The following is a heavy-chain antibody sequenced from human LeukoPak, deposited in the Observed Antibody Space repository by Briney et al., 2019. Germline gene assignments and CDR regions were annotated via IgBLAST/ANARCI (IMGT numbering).Heavy chain of an antibody. D-gene: IGHD1-1*01. CDR3: AKDGHTRAGVLSY. J-gene: IGHJ4*02. Sequence: GGSLRLSCAASGFTFSSYGVHWVRQAPGKGLEWVAVISYDGSNKYYADSVKGRFTISRDNSKNTLYLQMNSLRAEDTAVYYCAKDGHTRAGVLSYWGQGTLVTVSS. CDR2: ISYDGSNK. CDR1: GFTFSSYG. V-gene: IGHV3-30*18.